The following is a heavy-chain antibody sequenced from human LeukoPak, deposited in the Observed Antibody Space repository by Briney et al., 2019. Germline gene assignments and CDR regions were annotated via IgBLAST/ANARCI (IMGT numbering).Heavy chain of an antibody. Sequence: ASVKVSCKTSGYSFTNYYIHWVRQAPGQGLQWMGIINPSGGSTNYAQKFQGRVTLTRDTSTSTVYMYLSSLRSEDTAVYFCARDQGLTGYFDYWGQGTLVTVSS. D-gene: IGHD3-9*01. V-gene: IGHV1-46*01. CDR3: ARDQGLTGYFDY. CDR2: INPSGGST. CDR1: GYSFTNYY. J-gene: IGHJ4*02.